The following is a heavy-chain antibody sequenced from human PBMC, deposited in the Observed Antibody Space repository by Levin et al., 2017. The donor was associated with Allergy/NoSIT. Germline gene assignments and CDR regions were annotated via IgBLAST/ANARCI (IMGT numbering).Heavy chain of an antibody. CDR1: GGSISSSSYY. CDR2: IYYSGST. V-gene: IGHV4-39*01. J-gene: IGHJ5*02. D-gene: IGHD2-2*02. Sequence: SETLSLTCTVSGGSISSSSYYWGWIRQPPGKGLEWIGSIYYSGSTYYNPSLKSRVTISVDTSKNQFSLKLSSVTAADTAVYYCARQGSWRVVPAAIATVTTSLWWFDPWGQGTLVTVSS. CDR3: ARQGSWRVVPAAIATVTTSLWWFDP.